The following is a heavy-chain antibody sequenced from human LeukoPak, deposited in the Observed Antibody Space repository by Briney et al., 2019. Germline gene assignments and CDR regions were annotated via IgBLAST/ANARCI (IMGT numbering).Heavy chain of an antibody. Sequence: GGFLRLSCVGSGFVFSDYWMSWVRQAPGKGLEWVANINQGGKKRNYVDSMKGRFIISRDDAKNSLYLQMDGLTPEDTAMYYCTRDLAAAATWGQGTLVTVSS. D-gene: IGHD6-13*01. J-gene: IGHJ5*02. CDR1: GFVFSDYW. V-gene: IGHV3-7*03. CDR2: INQGGKKR. CDR3: TRDLAAAAT.